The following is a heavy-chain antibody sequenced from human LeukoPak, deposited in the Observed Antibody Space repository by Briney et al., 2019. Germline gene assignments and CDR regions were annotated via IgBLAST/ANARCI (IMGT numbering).Heavy chain of an antibody. Sequence: GASVKVSCKASGYTFTGYYMHWVRQAPGQGLEWMGWINPNSGGTNYAQKFQGRVTMTRDTSISTAYMELSRLRSDDTAVYYCARGQLSYYDFWSGYSESTGGNWFDPWGQGTLVTVSS. CDR1: GYTFTGYY. CDR3: ARGQLSYYDFWSGYSESTGGNWFDP. V-gene: IGHV1-2*02. J-gene: IGHJ5*02. D-gene: IGHD3-3*01. CDR2: INPNSGGT.